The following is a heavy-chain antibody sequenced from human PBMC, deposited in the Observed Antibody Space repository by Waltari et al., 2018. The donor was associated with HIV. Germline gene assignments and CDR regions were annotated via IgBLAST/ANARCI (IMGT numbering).Heavy chain of an antibody. CDR1: GFIGDVHA. J-gene: IGHJ5*02. CDR3: LRDVGVSDDILTGRLFDL. CDR2: IRSASYGVTV. V-gene: IGHV3-49*04. D-gene: IGHD3-9*01. Sequence: VRLVVWGGQLAEPGVSLRLAALTFGFIGDVHAISWVRQDPGKGLEWVGFIRSASYGVTVEYDTDVKRIFTISSDDSQNISFLLLNDLRKEYTAPYYCLRDVGVSDDILTGRLFDLWGQGTLVTVSS.